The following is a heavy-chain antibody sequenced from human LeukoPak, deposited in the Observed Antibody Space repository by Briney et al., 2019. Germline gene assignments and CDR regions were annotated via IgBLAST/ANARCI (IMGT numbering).Heavy chain of an antibody. CDR2: INRDGRNT. D-gene: IGHD1-26*01. J-gene: IGHJ4*02. V-gene: IGHV3-74*01. CDR1: GFTFSSYW. Sequence: PGGSLRLSCAASGFTFSSYWMHWVRQAPGKGLVWVSLINRDGRNTSYADSVEGRFTISRDNAKNTLYLQMNSLTAADTAVYYCAKGRGTYTSSFDYWGQGTLVTVSS. CDR3: AKGRGTYTSSFDY.